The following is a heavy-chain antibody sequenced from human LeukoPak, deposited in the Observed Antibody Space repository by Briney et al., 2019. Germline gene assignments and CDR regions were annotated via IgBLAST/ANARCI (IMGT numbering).Heavy chain of an antibody. D-gene: IGHD1-26*01. Sequence: SGRSLRLSCAASGFTFSSYAMHWVRQAPGKGLEWVAVISYDGSNKYYADSVKGRFTISRDNSKNTLYLQMNSLRAEDTAVYYCARAGIVGATWGQGTLVTVSS. CDR3: ARAGIVGAT. CDR1: GFTFSSYA. V-gene: IGHV3-30*01. CDR2: ISYDGSNK. J-gene: IGHJ5*02.